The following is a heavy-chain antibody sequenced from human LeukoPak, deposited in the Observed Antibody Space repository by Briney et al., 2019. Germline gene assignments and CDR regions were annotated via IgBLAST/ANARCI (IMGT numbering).Heavy chain of an antibody. CDR3: TRDPGSSGYYLPPDAFDY. CDR1: GFTFGDYA. Sequence: GGSLRLSCTASGFTFGDYAMSWVRQAPGKGLEWVGFIRSKAYGGTTEYAASVKGRFTISRDDSKSIAYLQMNSLETEDTAVYYCTRDPGSSGYYLPPDAFDYWGQGTLVTVSS. CDR2: IRSKAYGGTT. V-gene: IGHV3-49*04. D-gene: IGHD3-22*01. J-gene: IGHJ4*02.